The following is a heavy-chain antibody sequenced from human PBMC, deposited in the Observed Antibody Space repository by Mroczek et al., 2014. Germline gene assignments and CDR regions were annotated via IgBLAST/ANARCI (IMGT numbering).Heavy chain of an antibody. V-gene: IGHV1-8*01. D-gene: IGHD2-15*01. J-gene: IGHJ4*02. Sequence: QVQLVQSGAEVKKPGASVKVSCKASGYTFTSYDINWVRQATGQGLEWMGWMNPNSGNTGYAQKFQGRVTMTRNTSIGTAYMELSSLRSEDTAVYYCARVDSSGGSNPLDYWGQGTLVTVSS. CDR1: GYTFTSYD. CDR2: MNPNSGNT. CDR3: ARVDSSGGSNPLDY.